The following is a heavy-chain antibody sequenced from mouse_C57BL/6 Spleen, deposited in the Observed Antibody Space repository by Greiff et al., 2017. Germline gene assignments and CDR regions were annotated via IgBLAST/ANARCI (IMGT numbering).Heavy chain of an antibody. CDR1: GFTFSDYG. CDR2: ISSGSSTI. CDR3: ARRSAYWYFDV. V-gene: IGHV5-17*01. J-gene: IGHJ1*03. D-gene: IGHD6-1*01. Sequence: VQLKESGGGLVKPGGSLKLSCAASGFTFSDYGMHWVRQAPEKGLEWVAYISSGSSTINYADTVKGRFTISRDNAKNTLFLQMTSLRSEDTAMYYCARRSAYWYFDVGGTGTTVTVAS.